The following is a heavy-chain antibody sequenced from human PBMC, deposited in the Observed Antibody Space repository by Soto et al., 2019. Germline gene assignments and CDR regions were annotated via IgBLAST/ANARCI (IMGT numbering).Heavy chain of an antibody. V-gene: IGHV4-39*01. CDR3: ARRHGDYSRFDY. CDR2: IFYGGTT. D-gene: IGHD4-17*01. CDR1: GGSISRINNY. J-gene: IGHJ4*02. Sequence: PSETLSLTCIVSGGSISRINNYWGWIRQPPGKGLEWIGCIFYGGTTYYNPSLESRATISVDMSENRISLKLTSVTAADTAVYFCARRHGDYSRFDYWGQGALVTVSS.